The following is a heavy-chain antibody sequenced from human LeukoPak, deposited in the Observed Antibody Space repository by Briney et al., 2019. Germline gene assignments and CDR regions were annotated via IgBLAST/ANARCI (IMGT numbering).Heavy chain of an antibody. J-gene: IGHJ6*03. CDR1: GFTFRSYT. CDR3: ARFAAGGSCYYYMDV. V-gene: IGHV3-48*01. D-gene: IGHD6-25*01. CDR2: ICTSSTTI. Sequence: GSLRLSCAAPGFTFRSYTMNWVRQAPGEGLEWVSNICTSSTTIYYAASVKGRFTISRDNAKNSLYLQMNSLRADDTAVYYCARFAAGGSCYYYMDVWGKGTTVTVSS.